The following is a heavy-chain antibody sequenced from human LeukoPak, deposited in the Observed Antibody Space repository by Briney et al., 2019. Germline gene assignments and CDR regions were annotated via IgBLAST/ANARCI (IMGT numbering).Heavy chain of an antibody. Sequence: GRSLRLSCAASGFTFSSYGMHWVRQAPGEGLEWVAVISYDGSNKYYADSVKGRFTISRDNSKNTLYLQMNSLRAEDTAVYYCAKDRGCSSTSCYYRSYYYYYGMDVWGQGTTVTVSS. J-gene: IGHJ6*01. D-gene: IGHD2-2*01. V-gene: IGHV3-30*18. CDR2: ISYDGSNK. CDR1: GFTFSSYG. CDR3: AKDRGCSSTSCYYRSYYYYYGMDV.